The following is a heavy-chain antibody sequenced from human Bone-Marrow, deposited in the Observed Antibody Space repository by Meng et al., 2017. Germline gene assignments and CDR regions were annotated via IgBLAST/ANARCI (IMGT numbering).Heavy chain of an antibody. CDR2: IWYDGSNK. J-gene: IGHJ4*02. Sequence: GESLKISCAASGFTFSSYGMHWVRQAPGKGLEWVAVIWYDGSNKYYADSVKGRFTISRDNSKNTLYLQMNSLRAEDTAVYYCARGNRYGDYSEPMIDYWGQGTRVTVSS. D-gene: IGHD4-17*01. CDR3: ARGNRYGDYSEPMIDY. V-gene: IGHV3-33*01. CDR1: GFTFSSYG.